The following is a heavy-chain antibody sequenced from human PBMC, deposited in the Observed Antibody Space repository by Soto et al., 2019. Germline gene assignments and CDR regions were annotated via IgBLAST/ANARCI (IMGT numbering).Heavy chain of an antibody. CDR1: GYTFTSYG. Sequence: ASVKVSCKASGYTFTSYGISWVRQAPGQGLEWMGWISAYNGNTDYAQKLQGRVTMTTDTSTSTAYMELRSLRPDDTAVYYCASSDWNYGAPPGDYWGQGTLVTVSS. D-gene: IGHD1-7*01. V-gene: IGHV1-18*01. CDR3: ASSDWNYGAPPGDY. J-gene: IGHJ4*02. CDR2: ISAYNGNT.